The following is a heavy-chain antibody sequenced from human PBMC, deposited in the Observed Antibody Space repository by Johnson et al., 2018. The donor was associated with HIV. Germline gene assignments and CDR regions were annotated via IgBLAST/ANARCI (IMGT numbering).Heavy chain of an antibody. J-gene: IGHJ3*02. CDR2: ISSSGSTI. CDR1: GFTFSGSA. V-gene: IGHV3-48*04. CDR3: ARTTYSSPGAFDI. D-gene: IGHD6-19*01. Sequence: MQLVESGGGLVQPGGSLKVSCEASGFTFSGSAMHWVRQAPGKGLEWVSYISSSGSTIYYADSVKGRFTISRDNAKNSLYLQMNSLRAEDTAVYYCARTTYSSPGAFDIWGQGTMVTVSS.